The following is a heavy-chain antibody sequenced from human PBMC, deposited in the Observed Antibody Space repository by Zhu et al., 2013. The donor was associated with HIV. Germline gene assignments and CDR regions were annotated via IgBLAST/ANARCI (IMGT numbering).Heavy chain of an antibody. Sequence: QVQLVQSGAEVKKPGASVKVSCKASGYTFTGYYMHWVRQAPGQGLEWMGWINPNSGGTNYAQKFQGWVTMTRDTSISTAYMELSRLRSDDTAVYYCARARTYYDSSGYPNTTRNEHAMDVWGQGTTVTVSS. V-gene: IGHV1-2*04. CDR1: GYTFTGYY. CDR3: ARARTYYDSSGYPNTTRNEHAMDV. CDR2: INPNSGGT. J-gene: IGHJ6*02. D-gene: IGHD3-22*01.